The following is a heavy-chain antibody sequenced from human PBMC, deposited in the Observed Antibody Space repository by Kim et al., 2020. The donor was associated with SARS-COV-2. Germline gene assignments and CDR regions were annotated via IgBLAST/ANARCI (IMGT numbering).Heavy chain of an antibody. Sequence: TLSLICTVSGGSISSGGYYWSWIRQHPGKGLEWIGYIYYSGSTYYNPSLKSRVTISVDTSKNQFSLKLSSVTAADTAVYYCARAPITMIVVVQAFDIWGQGTMVTVCS. J-gene: IGHJ3*02. V-gene: IGHV4-31*03. D-gene: IGHD3-22*01. CDR1: GGSISSGGYY. CDR2: IYYSGST. CDR3: ARAPITMIVVVQAFDI.